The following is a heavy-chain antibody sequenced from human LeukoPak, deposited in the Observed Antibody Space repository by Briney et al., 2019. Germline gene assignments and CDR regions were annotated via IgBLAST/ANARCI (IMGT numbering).Heavy chain of an antibody. CDR1: GFTFNTYG. Sequence: PGGSLRLSCAASGFTFNTYGMNWVRQAPGKGLEWVSSIPEFGGSTYYADSVRGRFTVSRDNSKNTLYLQMNSLRAEDTAVYYCAKDLYSGSYYPFDYWGQGTLVTVSS. CDR3: AKDLYSGSYYPFDY. J-gene: IGHJ4*02. D-gene: IGHD1-26*01. CDR2: IPEFGGST. V-gene: IGHV3-23*01.